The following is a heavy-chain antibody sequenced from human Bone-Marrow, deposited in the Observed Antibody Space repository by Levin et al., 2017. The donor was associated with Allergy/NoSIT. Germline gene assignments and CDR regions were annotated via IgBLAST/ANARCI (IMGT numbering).Heavy chain of an antibody. CDR2: INQDGSEK. J-gene: IGHJ2*01. V-gene: IGHV3-7*01. D-gene: IGHD5-24*01. CDR3: ARGGEMATIYRCFDL. Sequence: GESLKISCVASGFTFNKYCMTWVRQAPGKGLEWVATINQDGSEKHYVDSVKGRFTISRDNTKNSLYLQMYSLGAEDTAAYYCARGGEMATIYRCFDLWGRGTLFTVSS. CDR1: GFTFNKYC.